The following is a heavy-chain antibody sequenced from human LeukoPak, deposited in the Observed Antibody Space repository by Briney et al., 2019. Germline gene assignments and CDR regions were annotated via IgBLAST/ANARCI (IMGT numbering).Heavy chain of an antibody. Sequence: ASVKVSCKASGGTFSSYAISWVRQAPGQGLEWMGGIIPIFGTANYAQKFQGRVTITTDESTSTAYMELSSLRSEDTAAYYCARSPNPSGGTGYNWFDPWGQGTLVTVSS. CDR2: IIPIFGTA. V-gene: IGHV1-69*05. D-gene: IGHD2-15*01. J-gene: IGHJ5*02. CDR3: ARSPNPSGGTGYNWFDP. CDR1: GGTFSSYA.